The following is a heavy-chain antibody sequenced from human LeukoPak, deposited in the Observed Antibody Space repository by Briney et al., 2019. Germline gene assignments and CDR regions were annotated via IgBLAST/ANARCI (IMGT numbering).Heavy chain of an antibody. CDR1: GFTFSIYA. J-gene: IGHJ3*02. CDR2: ISTSGGST. D-gene: IGHD4-17*01. CDR3: AKDPPTVVANAFHI. V-gene: IGHV3-23*01. Sequence: PGGSLRLSCAASGFTFSIYAMSWVRQAPGKGLEWVSGISTSGGSTYYADSVKGRFTISRDNSKNTLYLQMDSVRGEDTAIYYCAKDPPTVVANAFHIWGQGTMVTVSS.